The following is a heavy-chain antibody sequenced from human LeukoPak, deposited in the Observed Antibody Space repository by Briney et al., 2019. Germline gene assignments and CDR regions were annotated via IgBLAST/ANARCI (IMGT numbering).Heavy chain of an antibody. D-gene: IGHD6-13*01. Sequence: SETLSLTCSVSGGSISSYYWSWIRQPPGKGLEWIGYIYYTGKTNYNPSLESRITISVDTSKKQFSLELRSMTAADTAMYYCARGQSSSWFNWFDPWGQGTLVTVSS. J-gene: IGHJ5*02. V-gene: IGHV4-59*01. CDR3: ARGQSSSWFNWFDP. CDR2: IYYTGKT. CDR1: GGSISSYY.